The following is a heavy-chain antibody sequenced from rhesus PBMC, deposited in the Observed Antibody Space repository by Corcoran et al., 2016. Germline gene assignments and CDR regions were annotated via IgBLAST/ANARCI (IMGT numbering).Heavy chain of an antibody. Sequence: QVQLQESGPGLLKPSETLSLTSAVSGGSISGGYGWGWIRQPPGTGLEWIGSSYSSRWNTYYNPSRKSRGTISTDTSKNQFSLKLSSVTAADTAVYYGARGITIFGVVITGYFDYWGQGVLVTVSS. D-gene: IGHD3-3*01. CDR1: GGSISGGYG. CDR2: SYSSRWNT. V-gene: IGHV4S7*01. CDR3: ARGITIFGVVITGYFDY. J-gene: IGHJ4*01.